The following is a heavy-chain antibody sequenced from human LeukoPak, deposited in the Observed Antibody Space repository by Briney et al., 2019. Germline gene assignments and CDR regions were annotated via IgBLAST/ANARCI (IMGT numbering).Heavy chain of an antibody. V-gene: IGHV4-34*01. D-gene: IGHD3-22*01. CDR3: ARFVRRRVKSGYYFYY. CDR1: GGSFSGYF. Sequence: SETLSLTCAVYGGSFSGYFWSWIRQPPGRGLEWIGEINPSGSTNYNPSLKSRVNISVDTSKNQFSLKLSSVSAAETAVYYCARFVRRRVKSGYYFYYWGQGTLVTVSS. CDR2: INPSGST. J-gene: IGHJ4*02.